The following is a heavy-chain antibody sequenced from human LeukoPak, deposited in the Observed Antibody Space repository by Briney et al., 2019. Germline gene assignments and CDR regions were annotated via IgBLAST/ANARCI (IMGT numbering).Heavy chain of an antibody. J-gene: IGHJ3*02. CDR2: IYYSGST. CDR3: ARHASVCYFEDAFDI. D-gene: IGHD3-22*01. CDR1: GGSISSSSYY. Sequence: SETLSLTCTVSGGSISSSSYYWGWIRQPPGKGLEWIGSIYYSGSTYYNPSLKSRVTKSVDTSKNQFSLKLSSVTAADTAVYYCARHASVCYFEDAFDIWGQGTMVTVSS. V-gene: IGHV4-39*01.